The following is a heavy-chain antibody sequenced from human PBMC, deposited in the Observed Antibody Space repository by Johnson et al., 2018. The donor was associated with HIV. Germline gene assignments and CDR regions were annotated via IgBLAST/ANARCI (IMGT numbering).Heavy chain of an antibody. Sequence: VQLVESGGGVVQPGRSLRLSCAASGFTFDDYAMHWVRQAPGKGLEWVSGISWNSGTKGYADSVKGRFTISRDNAKNSLYLQMNSLRAGDTAVYYCAKGGSAVAVAFDIWGQGTMVTVSS. D-gene: IGHD6-19*01. CDR3: AKGGSAVAVAFDI. V-gene: IGHV3-9*01. J-gene: IGHJ3*02. CDR1: GFTFDDYA. CDR2: ISWNSGTK.